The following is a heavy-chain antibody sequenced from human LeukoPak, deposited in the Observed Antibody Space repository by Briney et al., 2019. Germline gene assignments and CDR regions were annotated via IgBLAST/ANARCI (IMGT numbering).Heavy chain of an antibody. V-gene: IGHV3-23*01. D-gene: IGHD3-3*01. CDR1: GLTFSSFA. Sequence: GACPRLSCAASGLTFSSFAMSGVRQAPGQGLECVSTISVSGSTTYYADSVKGRFTISRDSSKNTLYLHMKSVRAGDTAVYYCAKGRRFLEWLLLDSWGQGILVTATS. CDR3: AKGRRFLEWLLLDS. J-gene: IGHJ4*02. CDR2: ISVSGSTT.